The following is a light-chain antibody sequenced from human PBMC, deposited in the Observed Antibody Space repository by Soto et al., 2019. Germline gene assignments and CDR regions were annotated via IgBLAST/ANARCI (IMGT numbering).Light chain of an antibody. J-gene: IGLJ1*01. CDR3: SSYTSSDTYV. CDR1: SSDVGSYNR. CDR2: EVT. Sequence: QSVLTQPPSVSGSPGQSVTISCTGTSSDVGSYNRVSWYQQPPGTAPKLMIYEVTNRPSGVPDRFSGSKSGNTASLTISGLQAEDEADYYCSSYTSSDTYVFGTGTKVPVL. V-gene: IGLV2-18*02.